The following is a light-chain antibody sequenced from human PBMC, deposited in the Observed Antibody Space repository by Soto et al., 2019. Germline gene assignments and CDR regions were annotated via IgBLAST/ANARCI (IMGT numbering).Light chain of an antibody. J-gene: IGLJ1*01. Sequence: QLVLTQPPSASGTPGQRVTISCSGRASDIGTNTVNWYQQFPGTAPKLLLHSNDQRPSWVPDRFSGSKSGTSASLAISGLQDEDEDDYYCVAWDGSLNGYVFGTGTKLTVL. V-gene: IGLV1-44*01. CDR3: VAWDGSLNGYV. CDR1: ASDIGTNT. CDR2: SND.